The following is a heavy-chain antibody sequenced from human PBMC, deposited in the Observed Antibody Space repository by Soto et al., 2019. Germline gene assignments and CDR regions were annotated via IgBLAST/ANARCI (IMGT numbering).Heavy chain of an antibody. CDR1: GFTFGDYA. D-gene: IGHD1-26*01. CDR2: IRSKAYGGTT. J-gene: IGHJ6*02. V-gene: IGHV3-49*03. Sequence: GGSLRLSCTASGFTFGDYAVSWFRQAPGKGLEWVGFIRSKAYGGTTEYAASVKGRFTISRDDSKSIAYLQMNSLKTEDTAVYYCTRVTVGASYYYYYYGMDVWGQGTTVTVSS. CDR3: TRVTVGASYYYYYYGMDV.